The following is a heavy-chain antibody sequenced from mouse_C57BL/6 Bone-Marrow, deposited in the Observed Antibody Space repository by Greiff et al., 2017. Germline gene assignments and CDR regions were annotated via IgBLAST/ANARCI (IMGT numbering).Heavy chain of an antibody. CDR2: IDPETGGT. CDR3: TRWRDYSWFAY. Sequence: LVESGAELVRPGASVTLSCKASGYTFTDYEMHWVKQTPVHGLEWIGAIDPETGGTAYNQKFKGKAILTADKSSSTAYMELRSLTSEDSAVYYCTRWRDYSWFAYWGQGTLVTVSA. D-gene: IGHD1-1*01. CDR1: GYTFTDYE. V-gene: IGHV1-15*01. J-gene: IGHJ3*01.